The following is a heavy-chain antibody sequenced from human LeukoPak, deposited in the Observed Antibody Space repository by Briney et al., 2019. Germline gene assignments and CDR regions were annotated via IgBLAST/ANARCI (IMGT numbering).Heavy chain of an antibody. V-gene: IGHV3-66*02. D-gene: IGHD6-13*01. J-gene: IGHJ6*02. Sequence: PGASLRLCCAASGFTVDSKYMCCVRQAPGKGVEWVSIIYTGGSTYYADSGTGRFTISRDNSKNTLYLQMNRLRPDDTAVYYCARGFGKAAANVFGGYTMDVWGQGTTVTVSS. CDR1: GFTVDSKY. CDR2: IYTGGST. CDR3: ARGFGKAAANVFGGYTMDV.